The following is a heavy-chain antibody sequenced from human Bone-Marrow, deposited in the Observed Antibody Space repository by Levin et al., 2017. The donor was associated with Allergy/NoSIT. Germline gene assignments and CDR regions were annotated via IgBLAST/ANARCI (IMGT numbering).Heavy chain of an antibody. V-gene: IGHV3-21*06. Sequence: PGGSLRLSCAASGLSFSNYDMNWVRQAPGKGLEWVSSISSGSSHIAYADSVNGRFTISSDNAKNSLYLQMNSLRLEDTGVYFCASWAMFYYDGSDFDYFYYGMDVWGQGTTVTVSS. CDR1: GLSFSNYD. D-gene: IGHD3-16*01. CDR2: ISSGSSHI. J-gene: IGHJ6*02. CDR3: ASWAMFYYDGSDFDYFYYGMDV.